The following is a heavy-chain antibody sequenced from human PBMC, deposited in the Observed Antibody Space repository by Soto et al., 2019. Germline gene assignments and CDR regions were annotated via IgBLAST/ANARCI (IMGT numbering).Heavy chain of an antibody. J-gene: IGHJ4*02. D-gene: IGHD4-17*01. V-gene: IGHV3-30*18. Sequence: GGSLRLSCAASGFTFSSYGMHWVRQAPGKGLEWVAVISYDGSNKYYADSVKGRFTISRDNSKNTLYLQMNSLRAEDTAVYYCAKGMTTVVTPPFDYWGQGT. CDR1: GFTFSSYG. CDR3: AKGMTTVVTPPFDY. CDR2: ISYDGSNK.